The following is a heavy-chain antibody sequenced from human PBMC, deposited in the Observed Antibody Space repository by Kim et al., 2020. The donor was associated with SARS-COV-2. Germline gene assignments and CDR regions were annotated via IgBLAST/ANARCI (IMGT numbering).Heavy chain of an antibody. V-gene: IGHV4-39*01. Sequence: NPPLKSRVAISIDTSKDLLSLKLRSVTAADTAVYYCARQKAQNGEWSFDYWGQGTLVTVSS. J-gene: IGHJ4*02. D-gene: IGHD3-10*01. CDR3: ARQKAQNGEWSFDY.